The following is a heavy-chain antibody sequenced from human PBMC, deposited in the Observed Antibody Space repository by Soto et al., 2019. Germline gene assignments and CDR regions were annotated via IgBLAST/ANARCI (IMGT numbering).Heavy chain of an antibody. CDR1: GFTFSSYG. CDR3: AKDAGGSSVLGY. CDR2: ISYDGSNE. D-gene: IGHD1-26*01. J-gene: IGHJ4*02. V-gene: IGHV3-30*18. Sequence: QVQLVESGGGVVQPGRSLRLSCAASGFTFSSYGMHWVRQAPGKGLEWVAVISYDGSNEYYADSVKGRFTISRDNSKNALYLQMNSLRAEDTAVYYCAKDAGGSSVLGYWGQGTLVTVSS.